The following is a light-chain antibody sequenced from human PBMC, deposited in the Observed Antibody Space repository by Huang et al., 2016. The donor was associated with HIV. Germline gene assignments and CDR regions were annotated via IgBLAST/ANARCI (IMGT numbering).Light chain of an antibody. CDR1: QSVSSN. CDR3: QQYNNWPPAT. Sequence: EIVMTQSPATLSVSPGERATLSCRASQSVSSNLAWYQQKPGQAPRLRIYGASTRATGIPARFSGIGSGTEFTLTISSLQSEDFAVYYCQQYNNWPPATFGPGTKVDIK. J-gene: IGKJ3*01. V-gene: IGKV3-15*01. CDR2: GAS.